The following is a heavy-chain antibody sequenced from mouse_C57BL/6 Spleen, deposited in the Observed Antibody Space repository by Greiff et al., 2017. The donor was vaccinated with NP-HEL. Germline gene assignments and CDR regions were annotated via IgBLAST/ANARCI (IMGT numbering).Heavy chain of an antibody. CDR3: ARDAGTGYFDV. V-gene: IGHV7-1*01. Sequence: EVNVVESGGGLVQSGRSLRLSCATSGFTFSDFYMEWVRQAPGKGLEWIAASRNKANDYTTEYSASVKGRFIVSRDTSQSILYLQMNALRAEDTAIYYCARDAGTGYFDVWGTGTTVTVSS. J-gene: IGHJ1*03. D-gene: IGHD4-1*01. CDR1: GFTFSDFY. CDR2: SRNKANDYTT.